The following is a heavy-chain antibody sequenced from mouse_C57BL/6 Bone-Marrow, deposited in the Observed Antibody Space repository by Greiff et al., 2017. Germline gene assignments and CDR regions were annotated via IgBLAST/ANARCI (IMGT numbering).Heavy chain of an antibody. CDR3: ARERVTADWYFDV. CDR2: IHPNSGST. V-gene: IGHV1-64*01. D-gene: IGHD2-1*01. CDR1: GYTFTSYW. J-gene: IGHJ1*03. Sequence: QVQLQQPGAELVRPGASVKLSCKASGYTFTSYWMHWVKQRPGQGLEWIGMIHPNSGSTNYNEKFKSKAPLTVDKSSSTAYMQLSRLTSEDSAVYCCARERVTADWYFDVWGTGTTVTVSS.